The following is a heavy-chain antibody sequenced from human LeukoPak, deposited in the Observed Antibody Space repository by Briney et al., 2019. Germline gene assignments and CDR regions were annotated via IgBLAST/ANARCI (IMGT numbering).Heavy chain of an antibody. D-gene: IGHD3-10*01. CDR1: GGSISSYY. CDR3: ARDLWFGESGAFDI. J-gene: IGHJ3*02. V-gene: IGHV4-59*01. CDR2: IYYSGST. Sequence: SETLSLTCTVSGGSISSYYWSWIRQPPGKGLEWIGYIYYSGSTNYNPSLKSRVTISVDTSKNQFSLKLSSVTAADTAVYYCARDLWFGESGAFDIWGQGTMVTVSS.